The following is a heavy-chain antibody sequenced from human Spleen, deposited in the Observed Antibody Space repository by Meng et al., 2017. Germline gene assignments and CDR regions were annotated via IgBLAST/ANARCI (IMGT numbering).Heavy chain of an antibody. D-gene: IGHD6-19*01. V-gene: IGHV3-73*01. J-gene: IGHJ3*02. Sequence: GESLKISCAASGSIISGSDIHWVRQASGKGLEWVGRIVTKTKNYATAYAASVKGRFTISRDDSKNTAYLQMDSLILEDTAMYYCTIYRSGHIWGQGTMVTVSS. CDR2: IVTKTKNYAT. CDR3: TIYRSGHI. CDR1: GSIISGSD.